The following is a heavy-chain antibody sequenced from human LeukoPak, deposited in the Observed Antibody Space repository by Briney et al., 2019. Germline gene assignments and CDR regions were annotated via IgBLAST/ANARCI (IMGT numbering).Heavy chain of an antibody. J-gene: IGHJ4*02. CDR3: ARNLITLIDDY. V-gene: IGHV3-48*02. D-gene: IGHD3-22*01. Sequence: PGGSLRLSCEASGFTFRTYGMNWVRQAPGKGLEWVSYISSSSSNVYYADSVNGRFTISRDNAKNALYLQMNRLRDDDTAVYYCARNLITLIDDYWGQGTLVTVSS. CDR2: ISSSSSNV. CDR1: GFTFRTYG.